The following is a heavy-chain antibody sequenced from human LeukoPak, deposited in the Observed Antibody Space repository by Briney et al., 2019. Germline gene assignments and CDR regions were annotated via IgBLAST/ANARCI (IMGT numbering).Heavy chain of an antibody. Sequence: ETLSLTCTVSGGSISDDGHSWTWIRQPPGKGLEWIGYIYYSGSTNYNPSLKSRVTISVDTSKNQFSLRLSSVTAADTAVYYCARGTAVAGTWGQGTLVTVSS. CDR1: GGSISDDGHS. CDR2: IYYSGST. D-gene: IGHD6-19*01. V-gene: IGHV4-61*08. CDR3: ARGTAVAGT. J-gene: IGHJ5*02.